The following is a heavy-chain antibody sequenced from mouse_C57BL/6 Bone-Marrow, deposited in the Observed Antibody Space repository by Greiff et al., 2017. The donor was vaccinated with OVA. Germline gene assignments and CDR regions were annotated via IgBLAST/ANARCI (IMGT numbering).Heavy chain of an antibody. D-gene: IGHD2-5*01. CDR3: TRDNYSNPGDY. V-gene: IGHV5-9-1*02. CDR1: GFTFSSYA. Sequence: DVMLVESGEGLVKPGGSLKLSCAASGFTFSSYAMSWVRQTPEKRLEWVAYISSGGDYIYYADTVKGRFTISRDNARNTLYLQMSSLKSEDTAMYYCTRDNYSNPGDYWGQGTSVTVSS. CDR2: ISSGGDYI. J-gene: IGHJ4*01.